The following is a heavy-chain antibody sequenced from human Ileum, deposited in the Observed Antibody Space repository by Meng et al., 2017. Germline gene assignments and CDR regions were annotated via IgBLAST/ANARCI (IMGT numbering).Heavy chain of an antibody. J-gene: IGHJ4*02. D-gene: IGHD3-16*02. CDR3: ARGRGLRLGELSLVCDN. Sequence: QLQLWQSGPEVKKPGASVKVSCKASGYTFTSDDINWVRQATGQGLEWMGWMNPNTGNTGYAQKFQGRVTMTRNTSISTAYMELSSLRSEDTAVYYCARGRGLRLGELSLVCDNWGQGTLVTVSS. V-gene: IGHV1-8*01. CDR2: MNPNTGNT. CDR1: GYTFTSDD.